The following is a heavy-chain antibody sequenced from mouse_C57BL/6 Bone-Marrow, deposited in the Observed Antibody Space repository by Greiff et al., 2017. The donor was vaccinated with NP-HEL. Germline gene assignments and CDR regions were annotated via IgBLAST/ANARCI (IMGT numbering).Heavy chain of an antibody. J-gene: IGHJ2*01. D-gene: IGHD2-4*01. CDR1: GYTFTSYV. CDR3: ARGGGRITLYYFDY. CDR2: IYPYNDDT. Sequence: EVQLQQSGPELVKPGASVKMSCKASGYTFTSYVMHWVKQKPGQGLEWIGYIYPYNDDTKYNEKFKGKATLTSDKSSSTAYMELSSLTSEDSAVYYCARGGGRITLYYFDYWGQGTTLTVSS. V-gene: IGHV1-14*01.